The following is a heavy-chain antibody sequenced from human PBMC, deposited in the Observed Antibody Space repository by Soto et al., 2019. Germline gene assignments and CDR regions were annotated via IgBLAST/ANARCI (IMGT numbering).Heavy chain of an antibody. V-gene: IGHV1-58*01. Sequence: ASVKVSCKASGFTFTSSAVQWVRRARGQRLEWIGWIVVGSGNTNYAQKFQERVTITRDMSTSTAYMELSSLRSEDTAVYYCAAYYYDSSGYYIGYAFDIWGQGTMVTVSS. CDR1: GFTFTSSA. D-gene: IGHD3-22*01. CDR3: AAYYYDSSGYYIGYAFDI. CDR2: IVVGSGNT. J-gene: IGHJ3*02.